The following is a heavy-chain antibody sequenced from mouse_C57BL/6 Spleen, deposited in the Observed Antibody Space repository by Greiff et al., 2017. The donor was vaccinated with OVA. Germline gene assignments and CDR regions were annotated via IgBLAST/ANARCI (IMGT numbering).Heavy chain of an antibody. V-gene: IGHV5-17*01. D-gene: IGHD2-2*01. CDR2: ISSGSSTI. CDR1: GFTFSDYG. J-gene: IGHJ3*01. Sequence: EVKVVESGGGLVKPGGSLKLSCAASGFTFSDYGMHWVSQAPEKGLEWVAYISSGSSTIYYADTVKGRFTISRDNAKNTLFLQMTSLRSEDTAMYYCARPGGYAWFAYWGQGTLVTVSA. CDR3: ARPGGYAWFAY.